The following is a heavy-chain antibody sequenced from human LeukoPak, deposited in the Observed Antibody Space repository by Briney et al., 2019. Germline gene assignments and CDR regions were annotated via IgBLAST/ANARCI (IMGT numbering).Heavy chain of an antibody. Sequence: GGSLRLSCTTSGFTFSTYGMAWVRQAPGKGLEWDSSISGSGANTNYADSVKGRLTISRDSSNNTLYLHLDNLRAEDTAVYFCAKRGGYDYGSHFDYWGQGTLVTVSS. V-gene: IGHV3-23*01. CDR1: GFTFSTYG. J-gene: IGHJ4*02. CDR3: AKRGGYDYGSHFDY. D-gene: IGHD5-18*01. CDR2: ISGSGANT.